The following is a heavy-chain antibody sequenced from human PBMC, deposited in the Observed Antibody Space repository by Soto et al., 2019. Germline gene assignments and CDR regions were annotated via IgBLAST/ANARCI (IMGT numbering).Heavy chain of an antibody. CDR2: ISYDGSNK. CDR3: AKDPRYFDWLLRGWFDP. CDR1: GFTFSSYG. J-gene: IGHJ5*02. Sequence: QVQLVESGGGVVQPGRSLRLSCAASGFTFSSYGMHWVRQAPGKGLEWVAVISYDGSNKYYADSVKGRFTISRDNSKNTLYLQMNSLRAEDRAVYYCAKDPRYFDWLLRGWFDPWGQGTLVTVSS. V-gene: IGHV3-30*18. D-gene: IGHD3-9*01.